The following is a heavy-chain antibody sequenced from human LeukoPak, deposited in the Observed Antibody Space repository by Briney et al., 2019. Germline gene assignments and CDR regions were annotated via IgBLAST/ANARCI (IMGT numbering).Heavy chain of an antibody. D-gene: IGHD3-22*01. J-gene: IGHJ4*02. Sequence: GGSLRLSCAASGFTFSSYAMHWVRQAPGKGLEWVAVISYDGSNKYYADSVKGRITISRDNSKNTLYLQMNSLRAEDTAVYYCARVAPDSSGYYSYDYWGQGTLVTVSS. CDR1: GFTFSSYA. CDR2: ISYDGSNK. CDR3: ARVAPDSSGYYSYDY. V-gene: IGHV3-30*04.